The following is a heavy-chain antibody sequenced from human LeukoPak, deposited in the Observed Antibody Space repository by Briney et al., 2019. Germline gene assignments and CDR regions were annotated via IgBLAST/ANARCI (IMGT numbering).Heavy chain of an antibody. CDR1: GFTFSDYY. CDR2: ISSSSSYT. J-gene: IGHJ4*02. CDR3: ARELIAAAGNDY. V-gene: IGHV3-11*06. D-gene: IGHD6-13*01. Sequence: GGSLRLSCAASGFTFSDYYRSWIRQAPGKGLEWVSYISSSSSYTNYADSVKGRFTISRDNAKNSLYLQMNSLRAEDTAVYYCARELIAAAGNDYWGQGTLVTVSS.